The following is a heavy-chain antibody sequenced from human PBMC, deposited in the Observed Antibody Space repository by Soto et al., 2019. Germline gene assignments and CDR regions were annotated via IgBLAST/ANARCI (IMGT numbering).Heavy chain of an antibody. J-gene: IGHJ5*02. D-gene: IGHD2-2*01. V-gene: IGHV4-61*01. CDR2: IYYSGST. Sequence: PSETLSLTCTVSGGSVSSGSYYWSWIRQPPGKGLEWIGYIYYSGSTNYNPSLKSRVTISVDTSKNQFSLKLSSVTAADTAVYYCARAERYCRSTSCYEDWFDPWGQGTLVTVSS. CDR1: GGSVSSGSYY. CDR3: ARAERYCRSTSCYEDWFDP.